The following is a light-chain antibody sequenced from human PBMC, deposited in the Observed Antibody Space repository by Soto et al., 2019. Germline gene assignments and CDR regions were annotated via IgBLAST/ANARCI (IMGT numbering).Light chain of an antibody. Sequence: DIPMTQSPSSLSASVGDRVTITCRASQGISTYLAWYQQKPGKVPKRLSYAASILQSGVPSRFSGSGSGTDFTLTISSLQPEDVATYYCQKYNSAPLTFGGGTKLEIK. CDR1: QGISTY. J-gene: IGKJ4*01. V-gene: IGKV1-27*01. CDR2: AAS. CDR3: QKYNSAPLT.